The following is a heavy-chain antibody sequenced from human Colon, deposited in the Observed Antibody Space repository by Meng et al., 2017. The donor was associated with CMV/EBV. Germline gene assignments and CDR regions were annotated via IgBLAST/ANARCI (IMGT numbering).Heavy chain of an antibody. CDR2: ISSSGSTI. CDR1: GFTFSDYY. J-gene: IGHJ6*02. Sequence: GGSLRLSCAASGFTFSDYYMSWIRQAPGKGLEWVSYISSSGSTIYYADSVKGRFTISRDNAKNSLYLQMNSLRAEDTAVYYCASEGRDYYYYGMDVWGQGTTVTVSS. V-gene: IGHV3-11*04. D-gene: IGHD2-15*01. CDR3: ASEGRDYYYYGMDV.